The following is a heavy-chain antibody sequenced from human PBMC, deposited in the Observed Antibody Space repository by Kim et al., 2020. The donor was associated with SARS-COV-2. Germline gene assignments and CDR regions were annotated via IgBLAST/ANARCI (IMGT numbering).Heavy chain of an antibody. J-gene: IGHJ5*02. CDR2: IYHSGST. Sequence: SETLSLTCAVSGGSISSSNWWSWVRQPPGKGLAWIGEIYHSGSTNYNPSLKSRVTISVDKSKNQFSLKLSSVTAADTAVYYCARNGILGYCSGGSCYFHNWFDPWGQGTLVTVSS. V-gene: IGHV4-4*02. D-gene: IGHD2-15*01. CDR1: GGSISSSNW. CDR3: ARNGILGYCSGGSCYFHNWFDP.